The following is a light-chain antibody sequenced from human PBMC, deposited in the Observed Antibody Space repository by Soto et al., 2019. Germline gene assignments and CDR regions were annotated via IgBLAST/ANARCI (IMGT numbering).Light chain of an antibody. CDR1: QSLIHSDGNTY. V-gene: IGKV2-30*02. CDR2: TVS. Sequence: DVVMTQSPLSLPVTLGQPASISCRSSQSLIHSDGNTYLNWFQQRPGQSPRRLIYTVSDRDSGDPARFSGRGSGTDFTLKISRVEAEDVRVYYCMQGTHWPWTFGQGTEVEIK. CDR3: MQGTHWPWT. J-gene: IGKJ1*01.